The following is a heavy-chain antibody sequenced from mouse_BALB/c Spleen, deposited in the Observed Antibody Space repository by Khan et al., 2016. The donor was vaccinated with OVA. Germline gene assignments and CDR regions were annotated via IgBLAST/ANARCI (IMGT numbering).Heavy chain of an antibody. CDR3: AESYRYSWYVDV. CDR2: INTHSGGP. Sequence: QIQLVQSGPELKKPGETVRISCKASGYTFTTAGMQWVQKLPGKGLKWIGWINTHSGGPKYAEDFKGRFAFSLETSASTAYLQISNLKNEDTATYLCAESYRYSWYVDVWGEGTTLTVSS. J-gene: IGHJ1*01. V-gene: IGHV9-4*02. D-gene: IGHD2-14*01. CDR1: GYTFTTAG.